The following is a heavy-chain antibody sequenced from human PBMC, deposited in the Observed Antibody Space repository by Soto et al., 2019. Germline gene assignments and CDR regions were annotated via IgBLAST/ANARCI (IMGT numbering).Heavy chain of an antibody. CDR2: ISYDAYNK. CDR1: GFSFSSYA. J-gene: IGHJ4*02. V-gene: IGHV3-30-3*01. D-gene: IGHD3-3*01. CDR3: AREIERLLGY. Sequence: SLRLSCAASGFSFSSYAMHWVRQAPGKGLEWMAVISYDAYNKDYADSVKGRFTISRDNSKNTLYLQMNSLRAEDTAVYYCAREIERLLGYWGQGTLVTVSS.